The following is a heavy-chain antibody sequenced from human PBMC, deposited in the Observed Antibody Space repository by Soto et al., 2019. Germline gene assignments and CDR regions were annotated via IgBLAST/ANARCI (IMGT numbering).Heavy chain of an antibody. J-gene: IGHJ6*02. CDR3: VHSRCGGDCLQSYSSHYYYGMDV. CDR2: IYWDDDK. CDR1: GFSLSTGGMG. Sequence: QITLKESGPTLVKPTQTLTLTCTFSGFSLSTGGMGVGWIRQPPGKALEWLALIYWDDDKRYSPSLKSRLTIANDTSNNQVVLTMTNMDPVDTATYYCVHSRCGGDCLQSYSSHYYYGMDVWGQGTTVTVSS. D-gene: IGHD2-21*02. V-gene: IGHV2-5*02.